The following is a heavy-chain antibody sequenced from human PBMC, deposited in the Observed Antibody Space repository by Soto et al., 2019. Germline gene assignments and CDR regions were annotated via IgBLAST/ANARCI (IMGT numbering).Heavy chain of an antibody. V-gene: IGHV4-31*03. D-gene: IGHD5-18*01. J-gene: IGHJ4*02. Sequence: QVQLLESGPGLVKPSQTLSLICNVSGASISSGGYYWSWIRQRPGGGLERLGFIYYSGISHYNPPLNSRATISVDTWKNQFSMTLISVTAAEAAVYYCARTDWIQRWFDYWGQGALVTVS. CDR3: ARTDWIQRWFDY. CDR2: IYYSGIS. CDR1: GASISSGGYY.